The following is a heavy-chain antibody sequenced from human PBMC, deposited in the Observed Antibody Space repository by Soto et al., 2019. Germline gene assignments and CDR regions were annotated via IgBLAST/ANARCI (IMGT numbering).Heavy chain of an antibody. J-gene: IGHJ4*02. D-gene: IGHD2-2*01. CDR3: ATDLYCSSTSCSSFDY. V-gene: IGHV1-24*01. CDR1: GYTLTELS. Sequence: ASVKVSCKVSGYTLTELSMHWVRQAPGKGLEWMGGFDPEDGETIYAQKFQGRVTMTEDTSTDTAYMELSSLRSEDTAVYYCATDLYCSSTSCSSFDYWGQGTLVTVSS. CDR2: FDPEDGET.